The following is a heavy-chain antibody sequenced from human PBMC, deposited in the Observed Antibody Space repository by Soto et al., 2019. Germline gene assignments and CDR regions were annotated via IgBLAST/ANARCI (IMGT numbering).Heavy chain of an antibody. CDR3: SSEWHYCGCSCYSLPYYYFYMDV. Sequence: GASVKVSCKASGYTFTSYDINWVRQATGQGLEWMGWMNPNSGNTGYAQKFQGRVTMPRNTSIQTACMKLISLTSGITAVSYCSSEWHYCGCSCYSLPYYYFYMDVWGKGTTVTVSS. D-gene: IGHD2-15*01. CDR1: GYTFTSYD. J-gene: IGHJ6*03. V-gene: IGHV1-8*01. CDR2: MNPNSGNT.